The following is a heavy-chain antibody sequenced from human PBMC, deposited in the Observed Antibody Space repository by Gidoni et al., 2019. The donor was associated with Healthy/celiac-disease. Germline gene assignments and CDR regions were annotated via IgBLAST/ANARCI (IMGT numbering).Heavy chain of an antibody. CDR3: ARTIFGATGGSWFDP. CDR2: IIPIFGTA. Sequence: QVQLVQSGAEVKKPGSSVKVSCKASGGTFSSYALSWVRPAPGQGLEWMGGIIPIFGTANYEQKFQGRVTITADESTSTAYRELSSLRSEDTAVYYCARTIFGATGGSWFDPWGQGTLVTVSS. J-gene: IGHJ5*02. V-gene: IGHV1-69*01. D-gene: IGHD3-3*01. CDR1: GGTFSSYA.